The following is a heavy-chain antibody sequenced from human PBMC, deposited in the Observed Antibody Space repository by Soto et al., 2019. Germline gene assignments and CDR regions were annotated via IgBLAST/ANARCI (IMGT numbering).Heavy chain of an antibody. CDR2: IYYSGST. Sequence: SETLSLTCTVSGGSISRYYWNWIRQPPGKGLEWIGYIYYSGSTNYNPSLKSRVTISVGTSKNQFSLKLSSVTAADTAVYYCARSQWELLPYFDYWGQGTLVTVSS. V-gene: IGHV4-59*01. CDR1: GGSISRYY. D-gene: IGHD1-26*01. J-gene: IGHJ4*02. CDR3: ARSQWELLPYFDY.